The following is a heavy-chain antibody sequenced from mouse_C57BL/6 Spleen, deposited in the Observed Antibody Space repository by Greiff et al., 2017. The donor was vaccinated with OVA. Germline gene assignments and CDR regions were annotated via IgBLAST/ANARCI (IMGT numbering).Heavy chain of an antibody. D-gene: IGHD3-2*02. V-gene: IGHV1-50*01. CDR3: ARRDSSGYFDY. J-gene: IGHJ2*01. CDR2: IDTSDSYT. Sequence: QVQLQQPGAELVKPGASVKLSCKASGYTFTSYWMQWVKQRHGQGLEWIGEIDTSDSYTNYNQKLKGKATLTVDTSSSTAYMQRSSLTSEDSAVYYCARRDSSGYFDYWGQGTTLSVSS. CDR1: GYTFTSYW.